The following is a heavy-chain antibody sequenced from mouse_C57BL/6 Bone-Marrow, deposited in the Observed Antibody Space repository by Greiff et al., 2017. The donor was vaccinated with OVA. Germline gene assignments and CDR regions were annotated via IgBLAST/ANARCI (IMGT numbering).Heavy chain of an antibody. CDR1: GYSITSGYY. J-gene: IGHJ3*01. Sequence: EVQLVESGPGLVKPSQSLSLTCSVTGYSITSGYYWNWIRQFPGNKLEWMGYISYDGSNNYNPSLKNRISITRDTSKNQFFLKLNSVTTEDTATYYCARAGTTVPYWGQGTLVTVSA. CDR3: ARAGTTVPY. V-gene: IGHV3-6*01. D-gene: IGHD1-1*01. CDR2: ISYDGSN.